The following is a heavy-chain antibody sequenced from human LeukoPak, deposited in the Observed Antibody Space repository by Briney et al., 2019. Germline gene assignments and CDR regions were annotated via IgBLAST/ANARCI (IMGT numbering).Heavy chain of an antibody. Sequence: SETLSLTCAVYGGSFSGYYWSWIRQPPGKGLEWIGEINHSGSTNYNPSLKSRVTISVDTSKNQFSLKLSSVTAADTAVYYCARRRIAVAGNAFDIWGQGTMVTVSS. D-gene: IGHD6-19*01. J-gene: IGHJ3*02. CDR1: GGSFSGYY. CDR3: ARRRIAVAGNAFDI. CDR2: INHSGST. V-gene: IGHV4-34*01.